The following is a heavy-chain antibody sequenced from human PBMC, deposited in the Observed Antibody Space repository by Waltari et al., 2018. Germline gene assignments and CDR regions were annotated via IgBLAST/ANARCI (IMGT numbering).Heavy chain of an antibody. V-gene: IGHV4-61*09. Sequence: VQLQESGPGLVQPSQTPSLICSVSGTSINSRVSYWTWIRQPAGKGLEWIWYTYSGGITNYNPSLIGRLTMASDTSKTQFSLKLSFMTAADTAVYYCARGELGLRRFDYWGRGALVTVSS. D-gene: IGHD7-27*01. J-gene: IGHJ4*02. CDR3: ARGELGLRRFDY. CDR2: TYSGGIT. CDR1: GTSINSRVSY.